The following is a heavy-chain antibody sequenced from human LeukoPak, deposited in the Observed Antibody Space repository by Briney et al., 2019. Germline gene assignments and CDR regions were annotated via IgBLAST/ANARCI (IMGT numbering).Heavy chain of an antibody. D-gene: IGHD2-8*01. V-gene: IGHV1-24*01. J-gene: IGHJ4*02. Sequence: EDGETIYAQKFQGRVTMTEDTSTDTAYMELSSLRSEDTAVYYCATMGRDCTNGVCYWSFDYWGQGTLVTVSS. CDR2: EDGET. CDR3: ATMGRDCTNGVCYWSFDY.